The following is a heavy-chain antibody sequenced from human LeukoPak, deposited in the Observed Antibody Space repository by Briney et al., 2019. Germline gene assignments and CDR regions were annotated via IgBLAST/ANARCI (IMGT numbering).Heavy chain of an antibody. CDR1: GFTFSSYS. J-gene: IGHJ6*02. CDR3: ARDPLGSSYYYGMGV. CDR2: ISSSSSTI. Sequence: GGSLRLSCAASGFTFSSYSMNWVRQAPGRGLEWVSYISSSSSTIYYADSVKGRFTISRDSAKNSLYLQMNSLRDEDTAVYYCARDPLGSSYYYGMGVWGQGTTVTVSS. V-gene: IGHV3-48*02. D-gene: IGHD1-26*01.